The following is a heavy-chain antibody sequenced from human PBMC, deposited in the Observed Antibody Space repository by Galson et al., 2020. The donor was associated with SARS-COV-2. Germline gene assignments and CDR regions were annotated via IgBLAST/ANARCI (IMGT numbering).Heavy chain of an antibody. D-gene: IGHD3-16*01. Sequence: GGSLRLPCAASGFTFSSYWTHWVRHAPANRLVWVSRIYSEVSSTSYADSVKGRFTISGDKAKNTLYLQMTSLRAEDTVVYYCARGDMGNDYFDYWGQGTLVTVSS. J-gene: IGHJ4*02. CDR2: IYSEVSST. V-gene: IGHV3-74*01. CDR1: GFTFSSYW. CDR3: ARGDMGNDYFDY.